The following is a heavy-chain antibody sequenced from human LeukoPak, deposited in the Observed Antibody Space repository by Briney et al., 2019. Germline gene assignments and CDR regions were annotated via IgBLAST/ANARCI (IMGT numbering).Heavy chain of an antibody. D-gene: IGHD2-15*01. CDR3: ARIGILSTNDWFDP. Sequence: SETLSLTCTVSGGSISSYYWSWIRQPPGKGLEWIGYIYYSGSTYYNPSLKSRVTISVDTSKNQFSLKLSSVTAADTAVYHCARIGILSTNDWFDPWGQGTLVTVSS. CDR2: IYYSGST. V-gene: IGHV4-59*06. J-gene: IGHJ5*02. CDR1: GGSISSYY.